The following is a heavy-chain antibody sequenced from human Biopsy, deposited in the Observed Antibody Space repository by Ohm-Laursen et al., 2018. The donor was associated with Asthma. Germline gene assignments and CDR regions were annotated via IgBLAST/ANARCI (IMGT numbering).Heavy chain of an antibody. CDR3: ARIPRRSGSYFVDY. Sequence: SLTLSFTCTVSGDSITSGGCCWNWIRQHPGKGLEWIWYIHHSGTSYFNPSLKSRVSFSRDTSKNQFSLRLSSVTAADMVMYYCARIPRRSGSYFVDYWGQGTLVTVSS. V-gene: IGHV4-31*03. D-gene: IGHD3-22*01. CDR2: IHHSGTS. CDR1: GDSITSGGCC. J-gene: IGHJ4*02.